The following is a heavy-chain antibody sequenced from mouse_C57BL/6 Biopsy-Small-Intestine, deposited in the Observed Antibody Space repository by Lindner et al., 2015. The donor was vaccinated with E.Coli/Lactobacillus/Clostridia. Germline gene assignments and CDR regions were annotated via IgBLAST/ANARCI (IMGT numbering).Heavy chain of an antibody. V-gene: IGHV1-19*01. CDR3: ARSNYIVRDYYAMDY. CDR1: GYTFTDYY. D-gene: IGHD2-5*01. Sequence: VQLQESGPVLVKPGASVKMSCKASGYTFTDYYMNWVKQSHGKSLEWIGVINPYNGGTSYNQKFKGKATLTVDKSSSTAYMELNSLTSEDSAVYYCARSNYIVRDYYAMDYWGQGTSVTVSS. J-gene: IGHJ4*01. CDR2: INPYNGGT.